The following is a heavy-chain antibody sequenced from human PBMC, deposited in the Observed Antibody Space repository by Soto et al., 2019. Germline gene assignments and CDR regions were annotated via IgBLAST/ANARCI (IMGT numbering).Heavy chain of an antibody. J-gene: IGHJ4*02. CDR1: GYTFTQYY. D-gene: IGHD3-16*01. Sequence: GASVKVSCKSSGYTFTQYYVHWVRQAPGQGLEWGGLINPGTGGTIYTQKLEGRVTMTRDTSTSTVYMELNTLRSEDTGVYYCATITCPRPSFGVSDYAGYWGQGSLVTV. V-gene: IGHV1-46*04. CDR3: ATITCPRPSFGVSDYAGY. CDR2: INPGTGGT.